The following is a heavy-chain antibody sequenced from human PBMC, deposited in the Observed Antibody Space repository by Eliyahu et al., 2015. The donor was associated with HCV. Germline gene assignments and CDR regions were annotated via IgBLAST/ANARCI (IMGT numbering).Heavy chain of an antibody. Sequence: QVQLQESGPGLVKPSQTLSLTCTVSGGSISSGSYYWSWIRQPAGKGLEWIGAFHSRGDPHHHPSLKSRVSISVDTSKNQFSLKLSSVTAADTAVYYCARDYYDSSGYSYYFDYWGQGTLVTVSS. V-gene: IGHV4-61*02. J-gene: IGHJ4*02. CDR2: FHSRGDP. CDR1: GGSISSGSYY. D-gene: IGHD3-22*01. CDR3: ARDYYDSSGYSYYFDY.